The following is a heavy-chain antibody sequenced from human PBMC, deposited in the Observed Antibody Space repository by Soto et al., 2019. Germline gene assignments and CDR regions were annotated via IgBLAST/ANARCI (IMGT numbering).Heavy chain of an antibody. CDR1: GYSLNELC. Sequence: ASVKVSCKVSGYSLNELCMHWVRQPPGKGLEWIGGFDPEEGKMIYAQNFQGRVTMTEDTSTDTAYMELNSLTSEDTAIYYCATDLGVALAPLSILYFQQWGQGTVVTFSS. J-gene: IGHJ1*01. D-gene: IGHD3-10*01. V-gene: IGHV1-24*01. CDR3: ATDLGVALAPLSILYFQQ. CDR2: FDPEEGKM.